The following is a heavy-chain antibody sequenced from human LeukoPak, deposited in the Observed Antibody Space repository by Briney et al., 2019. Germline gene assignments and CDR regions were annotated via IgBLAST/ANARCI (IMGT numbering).Heavy chain of an antibody. Sequence: GGSLRLSCAASGFTFSIYSMNWVRQAPGKGLEWVSVFSGGDSSTYYAHSVKGRFTISRDNSKNTLYLQMNSLRVEDTAVYYCAKHRGSYGDFIFLDFWGQGTLVTVSS. CDR1: GFTFSIYS. CDR2: FSGGDSST. J-gene: IGHJ4*02. V-gene: IGHV3-23*01. D-gene: IGHD2-21*02. CDR3: AKHRGSYGDFIFLDF.